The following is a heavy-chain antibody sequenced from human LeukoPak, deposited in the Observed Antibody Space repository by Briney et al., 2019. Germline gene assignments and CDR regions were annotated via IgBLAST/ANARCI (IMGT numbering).Heavy chain of an antibody. V-gene: IGHV4-4*07. CDR2: IYTSGST. CDR1: GGSISSYY. J-gene: IGHJ5*02. D-gene: IGHD3-3*01. Sequence: SETLSLTCTVSGGSISSYYWSWIRQPAGKGLEWIGRIYTSGSTNYNPSLKSRVTMSVDTSKNQFSLKLNSVTAADTAVYYCARHDFWSGYMANNWFDPWGQGTLVTLSS. CDR3: ARHDFWSGYMANNWFDP.